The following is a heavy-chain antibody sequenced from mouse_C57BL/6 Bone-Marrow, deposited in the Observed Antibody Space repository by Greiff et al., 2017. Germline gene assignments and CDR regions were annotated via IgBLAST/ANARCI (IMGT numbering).Heavy chain of an antibody. CDR1: GFTFTDYY. D-gene: IGHD2-1*01. CDR3: ARYSNDEGAMDY. V-gene: IGHV7-3*01. J-gene: IGHJ4*01. Sequence: EVKLVESGGGLVQPGGSLSLSCAASGFTFTDYYMSWVRQPPGKALEWLGFIRNKANGYTTEYSASVKGRFTISRDNSQSILYLQMNALRAEDSATYYCARYSNDEGAMDYWGQGTSVTVSS. CDR2: IRNKANGYTT.